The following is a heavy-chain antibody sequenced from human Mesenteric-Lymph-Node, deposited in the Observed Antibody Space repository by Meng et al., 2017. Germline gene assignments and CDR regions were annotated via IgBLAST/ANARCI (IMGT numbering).Heavy chain of an antibody. CDR3: ARRPRYYYDSSGYYEIYFDY. CDR2: IFNRGST. CDR1: GGSISSFY. V-gene: IGHV4-59*01. Sequence: SETLSLTCTVSGGSISSFYWTWIRQPPGKGLEWIGYIFNRGSTNYNPSLKSRVTMSVDTSKNQFSLKLSSVTAADTAVYYCARRPRYYYDSSGYYEIYFDYWGQGTLVTVSS. D-gene: IGHD3-22*01. J-gene: IGHJ4*02.